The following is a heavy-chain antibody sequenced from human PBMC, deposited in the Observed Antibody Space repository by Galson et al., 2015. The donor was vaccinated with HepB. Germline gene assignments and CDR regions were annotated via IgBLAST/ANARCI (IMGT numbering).Heavy chain of an antibody. Sequence: VKVSCKASGGTFSSHAISWVRQAPGQGLEWMGEIIPIFGTAKYSQKFQGRVTITADESTSTAYMELSRLRSEDTAVYYCAVSVVVVEHYYGMDVWGQGTTVTVSS. CDR3: AVSVVVVEHYYGMDV. J-gene: IGHJ6*02. V-gene: IGHV1-69*13. CDR2: IIPIFGTA. CDR1: GGTFSSHA. D-gene: IGHD3-22*01.